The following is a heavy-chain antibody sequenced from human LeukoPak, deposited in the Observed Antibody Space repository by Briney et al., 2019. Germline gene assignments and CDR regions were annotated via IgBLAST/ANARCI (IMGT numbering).Heavy chain of an antibody. V-gene: IGHV3-21*01. D-gene: IGHD3-22*01. Sequence: PGGSLRLSCAASGFTFSSYSMNWVRQAPGKGLEWVSSISSSSSYIYYADSVKGRFTISRDNAKNSLYLQMNSLRAEDTAVYYCARDRGLGYYYDSSGKIGYWGQGTLVTVSS. CDR2: ISSSSSYI. J-gene: IGHJ4*02. CDR1: GFTFSSYS. CDR3: ARDRGLGYYYDSSGKIGY.